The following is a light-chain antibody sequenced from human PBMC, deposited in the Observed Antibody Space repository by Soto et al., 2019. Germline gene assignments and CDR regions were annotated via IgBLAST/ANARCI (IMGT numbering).Light chain of an antibody. Sequence: QAVVTQEPSLTVSPGGTVTLTCDSSTGPVTSGHWPYWLQQKPGQAPRTLIYDTSKKHSWTPARLSGSLLGGKAALTLSGAQPEDEADYHCFLSYSGARPVVFGGGTQLTVL. J-gene: IGLJ2*01. V-gene: IGLV7-46*01. CDR2: DTS. CDR3: FLSYSGARPVV. CDR1: TGPVTSGHW.